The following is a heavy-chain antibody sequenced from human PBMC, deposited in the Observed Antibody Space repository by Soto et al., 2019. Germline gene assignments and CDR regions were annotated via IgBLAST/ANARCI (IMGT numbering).Heavy chain of an antibody. V-gene: IGHV3-23*01. J-gene: IGHJ3*02. CDR1: GFTFSSYA. Sequence: PGGSLSLSCAASGFTFSSYAMSWVRQAPGKGLEWVSGISGSGGSTYYADSVKGRFTISRDSSKNTLFLQMTSLRAEDTGVYYCVKAGRVRVLDAFDIWGLGTMVTVSS. CDR2: ISGSGGST. CDR3: VKAGRVRVLDAFDI.